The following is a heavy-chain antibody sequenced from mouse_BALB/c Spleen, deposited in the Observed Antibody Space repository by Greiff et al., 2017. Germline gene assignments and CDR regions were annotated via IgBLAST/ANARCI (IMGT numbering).Heavy chain of an antibody. CDR3: ARRSLPYYGSSYDAMDY. D-gene: IGHD1-1*01. Sequence: QVQLQQSGPGLVQPSQSLSITCTVSGFSLTSYGVHWVRQSPGKGLEWLGVIWSGGSTDYNAAFISRLSISKDNSKSQVFFKMNSLQANDTAIYYCARRSLPYYGSSYDAMDYWGQGTSVTVSS. CDR2: IWSGGST. CDR1: GFSLTSYG. J-gene: IGHJ4*01. V-gene: IGHV2-2*02.